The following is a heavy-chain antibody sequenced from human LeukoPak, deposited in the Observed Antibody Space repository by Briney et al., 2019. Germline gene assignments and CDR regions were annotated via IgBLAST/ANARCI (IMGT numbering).Heavy chain of an antibody. CDR1: GFTLRNYD. CDR2: ISGSGAST. D-gene: IGHD1-26*01. Sequence: GGSLRLSCAACGFTLRNYDMKWVRQARGKGLEWVSNISGSGASTDYADSVKGRFTISRDNSKNRLYLQMNSLRAEDTAVYYCAKRQWELHRLSAFDYWGHGTLVTVSS. J-gene: IGHJ4*01. CDR3: AKRQWELHRLSAFDY. V-gene: IGHV3-23*01.